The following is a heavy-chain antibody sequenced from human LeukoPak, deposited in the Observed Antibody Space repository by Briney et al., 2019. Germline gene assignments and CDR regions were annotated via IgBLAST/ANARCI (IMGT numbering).Heavy chain of an antibody. D-gene: IGHD2-15*01. CDR3: AREGVVVGRDFDC. Sequence: PGGSLRLSCAASGFTFSRYEMNWVRQAPGKGLEWVSYISSSGSTIYYADSVKGRFTISRDNAKNSLYLQMNSLRAEDTAFYYWAREGVVVGRDFDCWGQGALVTVSS. CDR2: ISSSGSTI. J-gene: IGHJ4*02. V-gene: IGHV3-48*03. CDR1: GFTFSRYE.